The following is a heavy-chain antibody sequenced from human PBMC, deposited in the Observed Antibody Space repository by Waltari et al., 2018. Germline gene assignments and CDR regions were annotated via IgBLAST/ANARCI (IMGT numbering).Heavy chain of an antibody. D-gene: IGHD3-16*01. CDR2: IRQDGSEK. CDR1: GVPFSGFS. Sequence: EVQLVESGGGLVQPGGSLRRSCAASGVPFSGFSMSWVRQAPGKGLELVAHIRQDGSEKYYVDSVKGRFTISRDNAKNSLSLQMNSLRAEDTAVYYCATWGGLGNWGQGILVTVSS. J-gene: IGHJ4*02. V-gene: IGHV3-7*01. CDR3: ATWGGLGN.